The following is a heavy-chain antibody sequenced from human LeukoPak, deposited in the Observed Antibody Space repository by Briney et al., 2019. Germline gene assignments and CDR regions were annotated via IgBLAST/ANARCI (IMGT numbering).Heavy chain of an antibody. Sequence: GGSLRLSCAASGFTVSSNDMNWVRQAPGKGLEWVSVIYAGGSTDYADSVKGRFTISRHNSKNMLYVQMDSLRAEDTAVYYCARGRNYYDSGSYYNPYKWFDPWGQGTLVTVSS. J-gene: IGHJ5*02. CDR3: ARGRNYYDSGSYYNPYKWFDP. V-gene: IGHV3-53*04. CDR1: GFTVSSND. CDR2: IYAGGST. D-gene: IGHD3-10*01.